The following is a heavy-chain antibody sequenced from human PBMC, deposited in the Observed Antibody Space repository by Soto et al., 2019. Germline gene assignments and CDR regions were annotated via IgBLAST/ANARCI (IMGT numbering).Heavy chain of an antibody. V-gene: IGHV1-69*13. CDR1: GGTFSSYA. J-gene: IGHJ5*02. CDR3: ASPKFRFWQQLDP. Sequence: SVQVSCMASGGTFSSYAISWVRQAPGQGLEWMGGIIPIFGTANYAQKFQGRVTITADESTSTAYMELSSLRSEDTAVYYCASPKFRFWQQLDPWGQGTLVTVSS. D-gene: IGHD3-3*01. CDR2: IIPIFGTA.